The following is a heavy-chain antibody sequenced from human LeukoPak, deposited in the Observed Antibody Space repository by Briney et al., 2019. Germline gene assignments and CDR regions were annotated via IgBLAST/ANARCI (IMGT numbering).Heavy chain of an antibody. CDR1: GGTFSSYA. V-gene: IGHV1-69*01. Sequence: SVKVSCKASGGTFSSYAISWVRQAPGQGLEWMGGIIPIFGTANYAQKFQGRVTITADESTSTAYMELSSLRSEDTAVYYCARPGTTYYYDSSGYYYHTRSRLDAFDIWGQGTMVTVSS. CDR2: IIPIFGTA. J-gene: IGHJ3*02. D-gene: IGHD3-22*01. CDR3: ARPGTTYYYDSSGYYYHTRSRLDAFDI.